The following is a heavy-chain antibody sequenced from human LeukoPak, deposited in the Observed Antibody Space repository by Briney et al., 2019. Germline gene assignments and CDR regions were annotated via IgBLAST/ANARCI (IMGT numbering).Heavy chain of an antibody. CDR1: GGSISSGGYY. D-gene: IGHD3-10*01. Sequence: SETLSLTCTVSGGSISSGGYYWSWIRQPPGKGLEWIGSIYHSGSTYYNPSLKSRVTISVDTSKNQFSLKLSSVTAADTAVYYCARVPMRMQYGSGSYFDYWGQGTLVTVSS. CDR3: ARVPMRMQYGSGSYFDY. J-gene: IGHJ4*02. V-gene: IGHV4-39*07. CDR2: IYHSGST.